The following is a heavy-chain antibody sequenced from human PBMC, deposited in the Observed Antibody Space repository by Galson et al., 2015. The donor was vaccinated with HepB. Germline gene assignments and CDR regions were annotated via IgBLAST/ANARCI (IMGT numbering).Heavy chain of an antibody. D-gene: IGHD3-22*01. CDR2: INPNSGGT. J-gene: IGHJ3*02. CDR3: ARVNYDHAFDI. CDR1: GYTFTGYY. Sequence: SVKVSCKASGYTFTGYYMHWVRQAPGQGLEWMGRINPNSGGTNYAQKFQGSVTMTRETSISTAYIDLSRLRSDDTVVYYCARVNYDHAFDIWGQGTMVTVSS. V-gene: IGHV1-2*05.